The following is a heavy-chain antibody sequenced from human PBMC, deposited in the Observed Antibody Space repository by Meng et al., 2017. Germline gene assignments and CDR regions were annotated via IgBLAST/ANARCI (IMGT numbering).Heavy chain of an antibody. J-gene: IGHJ4*02. Sequence: GQLRQGGAGELNPPETLSLTCAVYGGSFSGDYWSWIRQPPGKGLEWIGEINHSGSTNYNPSLKSRVTISVDTSKNQFSLKLSSVTAADTAVYYCARGGGYSYGFGSIDYWGQGTLVTGSS. D-gene: IGHD5-18*01. CDR3: ARGGGYSYGFGSIDY. CDR1: GGSFSGDY. CDR2: INHSGST. V-gene: IGHV4-34*01.